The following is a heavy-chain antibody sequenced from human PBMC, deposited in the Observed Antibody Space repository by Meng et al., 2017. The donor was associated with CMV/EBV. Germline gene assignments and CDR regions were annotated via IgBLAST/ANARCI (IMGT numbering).Heavy chain of an antibody. V-gene: IGHV1-69*01. CDR1: GGTFSSYA. Sequence: QVQRVQSGAEGKKHGSSVKASCKASGGTFSSYAISWVRQAPGQGLEWMGGIIPIFGTANYAQKFQGRVTITADESTSTAYMELSSLRYEDTAVYYCARGGYSYGFFWFDPWGQGTLVTVSS. D-gene: IGHD5-18*01. CDR2: IIPIFGTA. J-gene: IGHJ5*02. CDR3: ARGGYSYGFFWFDP.